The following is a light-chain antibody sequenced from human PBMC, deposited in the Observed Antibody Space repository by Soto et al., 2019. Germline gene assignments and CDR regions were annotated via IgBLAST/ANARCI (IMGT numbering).Light chain of an antibody. V-gene: IGLV2-14*01. CDR3: SSYTSSGTFGV. J-gene: IGLJ3*02. CDR1: SSDVGGYNY. Sequence: QSVLTQPASVSGSPGQSITISCTGTSSDVGGYNYVSWYQQHPGKAPKLMIYDVSNRPSGVSNRFSGSKSGNTDSLTISGLQAEDEADYYCSSYTSSGTFGVFGGGTKLTVL. CDR2: DVS.